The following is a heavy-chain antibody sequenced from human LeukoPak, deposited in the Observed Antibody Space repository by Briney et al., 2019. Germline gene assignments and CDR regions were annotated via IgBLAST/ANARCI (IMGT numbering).Heavy chain of an antibody. CDR3: PRANFLSCSSTSCLFDY. Sequence: ASVKLSCNASEYTFTVYYLHWVRQGPGQGFGWMWWINPVSGGTNYVQKFQGRVTMTRDTSISTAYMELSRLRSDDTAVYYCPRANFLSCSSTSCLFDYWGQGTLVTVSS. J-gene: IGHJ4*02. V-gene: IGHV1-2*02. CDR2: INPVSGGT. D-gene: IGHD2-2*01. CDR1: EYTFTVYY.